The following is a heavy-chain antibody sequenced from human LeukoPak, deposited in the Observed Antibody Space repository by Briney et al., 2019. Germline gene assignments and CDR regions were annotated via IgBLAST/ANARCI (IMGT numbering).Heavy chain of an antibody. V-gene: IGHV4-34*01. CDR3: ARDPLGFMRVRDAFDI. D-gene: IGHD3-16*01. CDR1: GGSFSGYY. CDR2: INHSGST. J-gene: IGHJ3*02. Sequence: KTSETLSLTCAVYGGSFSGYYWSWIRQSPGKGLEWIGEINHSGSTKYNPSLKNRVTISVDTSKNQSSLKLSSVTAADTAVYYCARDPLGFMRVRDAFDIWGQGTMVTVSS.